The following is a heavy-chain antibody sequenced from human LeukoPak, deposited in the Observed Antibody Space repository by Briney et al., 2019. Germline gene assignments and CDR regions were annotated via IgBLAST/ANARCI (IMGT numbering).Heavy chain of an antibody. Sequence: SETLSLTCAVYGGSFSGYYWSWIRQPPGKGLEWIGEINHSGSTNYNPSLKSRVTISVDTSKNQFSLKLSSVTAADTAVYYCARGMHLVVVTAISFDYWGQGTLVTVSS. CDR2: INHSGST. CDR1: GGSFSGYY. CDR3: ARGMHLVVVTAISFDY. D-gene: IGHD2-21*02. J-gene: IGHJ4*02. V-gene: IGHV4-34*01.